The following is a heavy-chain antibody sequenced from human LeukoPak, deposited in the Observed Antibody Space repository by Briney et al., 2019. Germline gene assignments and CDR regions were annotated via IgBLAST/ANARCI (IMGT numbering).Heavy chain of an antibody. D-gene: IGHD6-13*01. Sequence: PGGPLRLSCAASGFPFGSFKMTWVGRAPGKGLGWVYSIISVGSTIYYADSVKGRFTISRDNAKNSLYLQMNSLRAEDTAVYYCARDRYSSSWPYYYYYGMDVWGQGTTVTVSS. J-gene: IGHJ6*02. CDR1: GFPFGSFK. CDR2: IISVGSTI. V-gene: IGHV3-48*03. CDR3: ARDRYSSSWPYYYYYGMDV.